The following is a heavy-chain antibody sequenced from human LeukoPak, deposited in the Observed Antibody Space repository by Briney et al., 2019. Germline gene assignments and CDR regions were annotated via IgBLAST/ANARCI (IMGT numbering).Heavy chain of an antibody. J-gene: IGHJ6*02. Sequence: GASLRLSCAAPGFTFSSYWMNWARQAPGKGLEWVASINHNGNVNYYVDSVKGRFTISRDNAKNSLYLQMSNLRAEDTAVYFCARGGGLDVWGQGATVTVSS. CDR3: ARGGGLDV. CDR2: INHNGNVN. D-gene: IGHD3-16*01. V-gene: IGHV3-7*03. CDR1: GFTFSSYW.